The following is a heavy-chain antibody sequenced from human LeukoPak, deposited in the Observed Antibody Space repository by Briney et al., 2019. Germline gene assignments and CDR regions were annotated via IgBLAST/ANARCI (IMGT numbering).Heavy chain of an antibody. CDR3: ARDDRLAMVRVVIFLGY. CDR1: GYTFTGYY. Sequence: ASVEVSCKASGYTFTGYYMHWVRQAPGQGLEWMGRINPNSGGTNYAQKFQGRVTMTRDTSISTAYMELSRLRSDDTAVYYCARDDRLAMVRVVIFLGYWGQGTLVTVSS. V-gene: IGHV1-2*06. D-gene: IGHD3-10*01. J-gene: IGHJ4*02. CDR2: INPNSGGT.